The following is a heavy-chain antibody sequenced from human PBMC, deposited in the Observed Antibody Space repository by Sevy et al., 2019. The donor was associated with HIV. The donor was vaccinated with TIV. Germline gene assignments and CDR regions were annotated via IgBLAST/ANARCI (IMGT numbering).Heavy chain of an antibody. CDR3: DRDKKVGASILNA. D-gene: IGHD1-26*01. V-gene: IGHV3-7*03. J-gene: IGHJ5*02. CDR2: IKQDGSEA. CDR1: GFNFRNFW. Sequence: GGSLRLSCVASGFNFRNFWMSWVRQAPGKGLECVADIKQDGSEAYYVDSVKGRFTISRDNTKNSLYLQMNSLRDDDMAMYFCDRDKKVGASILNAWGKETPVTVSS.